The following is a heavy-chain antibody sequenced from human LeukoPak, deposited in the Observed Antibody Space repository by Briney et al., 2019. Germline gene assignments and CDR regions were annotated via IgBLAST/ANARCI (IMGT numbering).Heavy chain of an antibody. V-gene: IGHV3-9*01. CDR3: AKVRGTYSSGFFFDS. Sequence: GGSLRLSCAASGFTFNDYAMHWVRQPPGKGLEWLSIISWNSGYIGYADSVKGRYTVSRDNTEDSVYLQMNGLRPEDTALYFCAKVRGTYSSGFFFDSWGQGTLVTVSS. D-gene: IGHD6-19*01. J-gene: IGHJ4*02. CDR1: GFTFNDYA. CDR2: ISWNSGYI.